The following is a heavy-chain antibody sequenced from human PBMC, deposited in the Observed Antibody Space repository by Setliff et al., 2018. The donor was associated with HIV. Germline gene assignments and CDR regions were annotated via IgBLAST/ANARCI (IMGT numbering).Heavy chain of an antibody. Sequence: GGSLRLSCKATGFSFSLYAMSWVRQAPGKGLEWVSSISGSGRKTYYGDSVKGRFTISRDNSWDTVDLQMNTLRAEDTAVYYCAKVPLFVVVSAALGGMDVWG. CDR1: GFSFSLYA. D-gene: IGHD2-2*01. CDR3: AKVPLFVVVSAALGGMDV. J-gene: IGHJ6*02. CDR2: ISGSGRKT. V-gene: IGHV3-23*01.